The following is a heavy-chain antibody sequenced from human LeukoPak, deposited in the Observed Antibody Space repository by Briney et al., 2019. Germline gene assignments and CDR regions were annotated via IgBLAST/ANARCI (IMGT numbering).Heavy chain of an antibody. CDR3: ARDAHSSGWYYAFDI. CDR1: GYSFADYY. D-gene: IGHD6-19*01. CDR2: IKPNSGDT. V-gene: IGHV1-2*02. Sequence: ASVKVSCKASGYSFADYYMHWVRQAPGQGLEWMGWIKPNSGDTRSAQKFQGRVTMTTDTSTSTAYMELRSLRSDDTAVYYCARDAHSSGWYYAFDIWGQGTMVTVSS. J-gene: IGHJ3*02.